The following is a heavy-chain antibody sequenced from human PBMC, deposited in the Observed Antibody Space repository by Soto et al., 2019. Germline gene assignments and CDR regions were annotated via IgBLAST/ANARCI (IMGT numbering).Heavy chain of an antibody. CDR2: INPNSGGT. CDR1: GYTFTGYY. CDR3: ARSERGLRFLEWLPSSYYYYGMDV. V-gene: IGHV1-2*04. J-gene: IGHJ6*04. D-gene: IGHD3-3*01. Sequence: ASVRVSCKASGYTFTGYYMHWVRQAPGQGLEWMGWINPNSGGTNYAQKFQGWVTMTRDTSISTAYMKLSRLRSDDTAVYYCARSERGLRFLEWLPSSYYYYGMDVWGKGTKVTVSS.